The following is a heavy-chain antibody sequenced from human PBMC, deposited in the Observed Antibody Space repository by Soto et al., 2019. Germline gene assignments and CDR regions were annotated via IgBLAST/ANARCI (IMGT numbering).Heavy chain of an antibody. CDR2: IYYSGST. J-gene: IGHJ6*02. CDR1: GGSISSGGYY. D-gene: IGHD1-7*01. V-gene: IGHV4-31*03. CDR3: ARDNWNYDPYYYGMDV. Sequence: SETLSLTCTVSGGSISSGGYYWSWIRQHPGKGLEWIGYIYYSGSTYYNPSLKGRVTISVDTSKNQFSLKLSSVTAADTAVYYCARDNWNYDPYYYGMDVWGQGTTVTVSS.